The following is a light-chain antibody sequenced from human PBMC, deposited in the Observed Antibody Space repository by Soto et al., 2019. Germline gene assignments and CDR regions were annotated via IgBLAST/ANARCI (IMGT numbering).Light chain of an antibody. CDR2: AAS. J-gene: IGKJ5*01. CDR3: QQSYSTPRLT. Sequence: DIQVTQSPSSLSASVGDTVTITCRASQSISSYLNWYQQKPGKAPKLLIYAASSLQSGVPSRFSGSGSGTDFTLTISSLQPEDFATYYCQQSYSTPRLTFGQGTRLEIK. CDR1: QSISSY. V-gene: IGKV1-39*01.